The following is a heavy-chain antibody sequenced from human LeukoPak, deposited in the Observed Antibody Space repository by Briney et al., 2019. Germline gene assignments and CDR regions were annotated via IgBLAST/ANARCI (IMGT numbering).Heavy chain of an antibody. CDR1: GGSFSGYY. Sequence: PSETLSLTCAVYGGSFSGYYWSWIRQPPGKGLEWIGEINHSGSTNYNPSLKSRVTISVDTSKNQFSLKLSSVTAADTAVYYCARHRYYDFWSGYYALTWFDPWGQGTLVTVSS. J-gene: IGHJ5*02. CDR3: ARHRYYDFWSGYYALTWFDP. D-gene: IGHD3-3*01. CDR2: INHSGST. V-gene: IGHV4-34*01.